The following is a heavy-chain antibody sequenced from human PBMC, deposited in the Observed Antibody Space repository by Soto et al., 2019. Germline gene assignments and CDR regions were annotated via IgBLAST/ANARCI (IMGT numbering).Heavy chain of an antibody. CDR2: SRNKANSYTT. CDR1: GFTFSDHY. CDR3: VTEVSCRENWF. J-gene: IGHJ5*01. Sequence: GGSLRLSCAASGFTFSDHYMDWVRPAPGKGLEWVGRSRNKANSYTTEYAASVKGRFTISRDDSQNSLYLQMNRLETGDTAVSSGVTEVSCRENWF. V-gene: IGHV3-72*01. D-gene: IGHD2-2*01.